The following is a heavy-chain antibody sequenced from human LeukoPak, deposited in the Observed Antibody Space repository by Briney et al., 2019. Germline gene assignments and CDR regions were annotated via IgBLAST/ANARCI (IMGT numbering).Heavy chain of an antibody. V-gene: IGHV3-23*01. J-gene: IGHJ4*02. D-gene: IGHD2-21*01. CDR2: ISGSGGST. CDR1: GFTFSSYG. CDR3: ARTYCGGDCYPLPTNPFDY. Sequence: GGSLRLSCAASGFTFSSYGMHWVRQAPGKGLEWVSAISGSGGSTYYADSVKGRFTISRDNSKNTLYLQMNSLRAEDTAVYYCARTYCGGDCYPLPTNPFDYWGQGTLVTVSS.